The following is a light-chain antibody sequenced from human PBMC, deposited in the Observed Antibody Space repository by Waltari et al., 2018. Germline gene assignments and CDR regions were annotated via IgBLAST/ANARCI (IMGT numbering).Light chain of an antibody. Sequence: IVLTQSPGTLSLSPGERATLSCRARQGAGKYLAWYQQKPGQAPRLLIYGASSRAAGIPDRFSGSGSGADFSLTISRLEPEDFAVYYCQHHVRLPATFGQGTKVE. CDR2: GAS. CDR3: QHHVRLPAT. V-gene: IGKV3-20*01. J-gene: IGKJ1*01. CDR1: QGAGKY.